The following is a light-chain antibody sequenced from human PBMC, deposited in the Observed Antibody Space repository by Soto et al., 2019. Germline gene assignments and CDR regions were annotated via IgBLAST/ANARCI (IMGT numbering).Light chain of an antibody. V-gene: IGKV3-20*01. CDR2: GAS. Sequence: EIVLTQSPGTLSLSPGARATLSCRASQSVSSNFLAWYQQKPGQAHRLLIYGASIRATGIPDRFSGSGSGTDVTLTIRRLEPEDFAMYFCHQYGSSPRTFGQGTKVEIK. CDR3: HQYGSSPRT. CDR1: QSVSSNF. J-gene: IGKJ1*01.